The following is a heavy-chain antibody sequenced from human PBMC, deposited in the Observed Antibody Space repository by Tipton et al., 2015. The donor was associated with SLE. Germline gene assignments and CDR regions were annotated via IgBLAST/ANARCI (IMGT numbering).Heavy chain of an antibody. J-gene: IGHJ1*01. CDR1: GYSVNSGHY. Sequence: TLSLTCAVSGYSVNSGHYWGWIRQPPGKGLEWIGSVYHSGSTYYNPSLQSRVTISVDTSKNQFSLTLSSVTAADTAVYYCATNGHGETYEFFTEYLRHWGQGTLVTVSS. CDR3: ATNGHGETYEFFTEYLRH. V-gene: IGHV4-38-2*01. D-gene: IGHD5-12*01. CDR2: VYHSGST.